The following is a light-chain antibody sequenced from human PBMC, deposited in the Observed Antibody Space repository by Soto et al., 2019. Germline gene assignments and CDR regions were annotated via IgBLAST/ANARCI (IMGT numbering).Light chain of an antibody. J-gene: IGKJ1*01. CDR3: QQSDSTTHT. CDR1: QSIXRY. Sequence: IQMTQSPSSLSASAGDRVTISCRASQSIXRYFHWYREKPGKAPEILXPYVSTLQMGGPSSLSGSGSVTDFTLTISSLRPEDSANYYCQQSDSTTHTFGHGTKVDIK. CDR2: YVS. V-gene: IGKV1-39*01.